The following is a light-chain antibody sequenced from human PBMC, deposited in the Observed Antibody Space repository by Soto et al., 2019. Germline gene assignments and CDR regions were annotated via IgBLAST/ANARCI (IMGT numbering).Light chain of an antibody. J-gene: IGLJ3*02. CDR3: ASFTTTRTWV. Sequence: QLVLTQPASVSGSPGQSITISCTGTSSDIGVYNYVSWFQQHPGKAPKLMIYEVNNRPSGVSDRFSGSKSANTASLTISGLQAEDEADYYCASFTTTRTWVFGGGTKLTVL. CDR2: EVN. CDR1: SSDIGVYNY. V-gene: IGLV2-14*01.